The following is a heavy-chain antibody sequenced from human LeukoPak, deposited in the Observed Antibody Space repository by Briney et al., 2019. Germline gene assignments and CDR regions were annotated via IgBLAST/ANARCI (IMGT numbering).Heavy chain of an antibody. CDR2: IIPIFGTA. Sequence: LWASVKASCKASGGTFSSYAISWVRQAPGQGLEWMGGIIPIFGTANYAQKFQGRVTITADESTSTAYMELSSLRPEDTAVYYCARTIAVAGALDYWGQGTLVTVSS. D-gene: IGHD6-19*01. J-gene: IGHJ4*02. V-gene: IGHV1-69*13. CDR1: GGTFSSYA. CDR3: ARTIAVAGALDY.